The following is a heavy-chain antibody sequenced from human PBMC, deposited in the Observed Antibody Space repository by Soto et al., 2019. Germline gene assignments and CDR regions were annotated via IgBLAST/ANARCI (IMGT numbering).Heavy chain of an antibody. CDR2: IIPIFGTA. D-gene: IGHD1-20*01. J-gene: IGHJ6*02. CDR3: ARSITGTVSYYYGMDV. V-gene: IGHV1-69*12. Sequence: QVQLVQSGAEVKKPGSSVKVSCKASGGTFSSYAISWVRQAPGQGLEWMGGIIPIFGTANYAQKFQGRVTITADESTSTAYMELRRLGSEDTAVYYCARSITGTVSYYYGMDVWGQGTTVTVSS. CDR1: GGTFSSYA.